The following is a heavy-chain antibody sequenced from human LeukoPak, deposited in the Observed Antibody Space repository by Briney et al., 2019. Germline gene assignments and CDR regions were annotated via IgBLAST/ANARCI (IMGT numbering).Heavy chain of an antibody. V-gene: IGHV1-2*02. Sequence: ASVKVSCKASGYTFTGYYMHWVRQAPGQGLEYMGWINPNSGDTNHAQNFQGRVTLTRDTSISTAYMELSSLRSDDSALYYCAGEYCSGGTCRQGFDYWGQGTLVTVSS. J-gene: IGHJ4*02. CDR2: INPNSGDT. D-gene: IGHD2-15*01. CDR1: GYTFTGYY. CDR3: AGEYCSGGTCRQGFDY.